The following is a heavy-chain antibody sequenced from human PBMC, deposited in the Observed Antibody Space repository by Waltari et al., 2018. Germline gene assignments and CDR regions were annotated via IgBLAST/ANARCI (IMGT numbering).Heavy chain of an antibody. Sequence: EVQLVESGGGLVQPGGSLRLSCAASGFTFSSYWMHWVRQAPGKGLVWVSRINTDGSSTSYADSVKGRFTISRDNAKNTLYLQMNSLRAEDTAVYYCAKCLPKWELPYYFDYWGQGTLVTVSS. J-gene: IGHJ4*02. CDR1: GFTFSSYW. CDR2: INTDGSST. D-gene: IGHD1-26*01. CDR3: AKCLPKWELPYYFDY. V-gene: IGHV3-74*01.